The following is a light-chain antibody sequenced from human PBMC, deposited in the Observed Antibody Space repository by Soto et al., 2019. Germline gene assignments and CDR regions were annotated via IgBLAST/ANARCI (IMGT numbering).Light chain of an antibody. V-gene: IGKV3-20*01. CDR1: QSISSAY. Sequence: EIVLTQSPGTLSLSPGDRATLSCRASQSISSAYLAWYQHRPGQAPRLLIYASSSRATGIPDRFSGSGYGTDFTLTISRLEPEDCAVYYCQQCGSSLPWTFGQGTKVEMK. CDR2: ASS. CDR3: QQCGSSLPWT. J-gene: IGKJ1*01.